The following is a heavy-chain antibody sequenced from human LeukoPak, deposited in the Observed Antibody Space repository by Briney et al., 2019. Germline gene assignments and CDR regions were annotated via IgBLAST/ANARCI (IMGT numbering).Heavy chain of an antibody. J-gene: IGHJ4*02. V-gene: IGHV1-46*01. CDR2: INPSGGST. CDR1: GYTFTSYY. Sequence: GASVKVSCKASGYTFTSYYMHWVRQAPGQGLEWMGIINPSGGSTSYAQKFQGRVTMTRDTSTSTVYMELSSLRSEDTAVYYCARSKTKTAQSSGWILWGQGTLVTVSS. D-gene: IGHD6-19*01. CDR3: ARSKTKTAQSSGWIL.